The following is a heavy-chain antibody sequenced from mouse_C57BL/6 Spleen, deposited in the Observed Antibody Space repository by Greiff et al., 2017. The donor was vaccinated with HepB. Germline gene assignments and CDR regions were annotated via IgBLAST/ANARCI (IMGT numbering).Heavy chain of an antibody. CDR3: ARMNYGSRDYYAMDY. V-gene: IGHV1-7*01. J-gene: IGHJ4*01. CDR2: INPSSGYT. D-gene: IGHD1-1*01. Sequence: QVTLKESGAELAKPGASVKLSCKASGYTFTSYWMHWVKQRPGQGLEWIGYINPSSGYTKYNQKFKDKATLTADKSSSTAYMQLSSLTYEDYAVFYCARMNYGSRDYYAMDYWGQGTSVTVSS. CDR1: GYTFTSYW.